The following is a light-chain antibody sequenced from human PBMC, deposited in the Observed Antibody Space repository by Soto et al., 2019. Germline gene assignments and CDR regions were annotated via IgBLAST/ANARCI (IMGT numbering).Light chain of an antibody. Sequence: QSVLTQPRSVSGSPGQSVTISCTGTSSDVGGYNYVSWYQQHPGKAPKLMIYDVSERPSGVPDRFSGSKSGNTASLTISGLQAEDEADYYCCSYAGSPYVFGTGTKVTV. CDR1: SSDVGGYNY. J-gene: IGLJ1*01. V-gene: IGLV2-11*01. CDR3: CSYAGSPYV. CDR2: DVS.